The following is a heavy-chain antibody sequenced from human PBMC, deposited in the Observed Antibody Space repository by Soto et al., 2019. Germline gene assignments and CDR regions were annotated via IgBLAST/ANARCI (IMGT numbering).Heavy chain of an antibody. CDR1: GYIFINYY. CDR3: ARLATVTPPYYFDY. V-gene: IGHV1-46*01. CDR2: INPSGGTT. D-gene: IGHD4-17*01. Sequence: ASVNVSCKGSGYIFINYYMHWVRQAPGQGLEWMGVINPSGGTTSYAQKFHSRLTMTRDTSTTTVYMELSSLRSDDMAVYYCARLATVTPPYYFDYWGQGTLVTVSS. J-gene: IGHJ4*02.